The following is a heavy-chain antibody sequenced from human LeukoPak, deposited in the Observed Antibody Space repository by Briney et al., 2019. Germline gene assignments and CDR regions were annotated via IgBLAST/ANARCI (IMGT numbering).Heavy chain of an antibody. CDR3: ATYRQVLLPFES. CDR2: IFPSGGEI. Sequence: GGSLRLSCAASGFTFSTFAMIWVRQPPGKGLVWVSSIFPSGGEIHCADSVRGRFTISRDNSKSTLSLQMNSLRAEDTAIYYCATYRQVLLPFESWGQGTLVTVSS. D-gene: IGHD2-8*02. V-gene: IGHV3-23*01. CDR1: GFTFSTFA. J-gene: IGHJ4*02.